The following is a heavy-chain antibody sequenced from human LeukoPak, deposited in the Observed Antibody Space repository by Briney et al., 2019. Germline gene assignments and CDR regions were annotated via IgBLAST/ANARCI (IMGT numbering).Heavy chain of an antibody. CDR1: GFTFTSGA. D-gene: IGHD3-10*01. CDR3: AKRGPVYSASPGNYFDY. Sequence: GGSLRLSCGASGFTFTSGAMSWVRQAPGQGLEWVSAINLSGLRTYYEDPVKGRFTISRDNSKNTLYLQMNSLRAEDTAVYYCAKRGPVYSASPGNYFDYWGQGTLVTVSS. V-gene: IGHV3-23*01. J-gene: IGHJ4*02. CDR2: INLSGLRT.